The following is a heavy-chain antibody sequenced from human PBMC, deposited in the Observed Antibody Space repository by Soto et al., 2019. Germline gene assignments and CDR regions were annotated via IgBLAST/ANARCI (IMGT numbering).Heavy chain of an antibody. CDR2: ISAYNGNT. Sequence: ASVKVSCKASGYTFTSYGISWVRQAPGQGLEWMGWISAYNGNTNYAQKLQGRVTMTTDTSTSTAYMELRSLRSDDTAVYYCARDRCSGGSCKGWFDPWGQGTLVTVSS. V-gene: IGHV1-18*01. CDR3: ARDRCSGGSCKGWFDP. D-gene: IGHD2-15*01. J-gene: IGHJ5*02. CDR1: GYTFTSYG.